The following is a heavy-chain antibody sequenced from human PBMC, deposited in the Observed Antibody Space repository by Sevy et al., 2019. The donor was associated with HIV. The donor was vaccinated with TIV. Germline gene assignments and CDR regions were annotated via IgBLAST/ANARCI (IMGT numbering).Heavy chain of an antibody. D-gene: IGHD3-22*01. J-gene: IGHJ3*02. Sequence: GGSLRLSCAASGFTFRNYAMNWVRQGPGKGLEWVSTISGSGKSTYYADSVKGRFTFSRDNSKNTLYLQMNSLRAEDTAVYYCTKGQGESSGYYPLGAFDIWGQGTMVTVSS. V-gene: IGHV3-23*01. CDR3: TKGQGESSGYYPLGAFDI. CDR2: ISGSGKST. CDR1: GFTFRNYA.